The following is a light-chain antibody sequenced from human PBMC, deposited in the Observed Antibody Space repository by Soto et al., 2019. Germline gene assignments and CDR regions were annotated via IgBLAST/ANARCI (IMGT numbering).Light chain of an antibody. CDR1: QSILYSSNNKNY. CDR3: QQYYSAPLT. J-gene: IGKJ4*01. V-gene: IGKV4-1*01. Sequence: DIVMTQSPDSLAVSLGERATINCKSSQSILYSSNNKNYLVWYQQKPGQPPKVLIYWASTRESGVPDRFSGSESGTDFTLTISSLQAEDVAVYYCQQYYSAPLTFGGGTKVDIK. CDR2: WAS.